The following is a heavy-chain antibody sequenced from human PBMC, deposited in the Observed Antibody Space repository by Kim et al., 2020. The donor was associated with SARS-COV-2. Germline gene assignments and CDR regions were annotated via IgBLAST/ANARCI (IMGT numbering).Heavy chain of an antibody. CDR1: GASIDSLF. Sequence: SETLSLTCSVSGASIDSLFWGWVRQTPEKGLEWIASIYYTGTPHYNPSLMSRVAISLDKSRNRFSLRLTSVPAADTATYFCARHLDASDPFYTLAYWGQG. D-gene: IGHD3-16*01. V-gene: IGHV4-59*08. CDR2: IYYTGTP. CDR3: ARHLDASDPFYTLAY. J-gene: IGHJ4*02.